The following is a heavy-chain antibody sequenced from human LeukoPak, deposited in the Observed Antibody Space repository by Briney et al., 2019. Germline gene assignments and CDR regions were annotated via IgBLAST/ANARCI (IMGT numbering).Heavy chain of an antibody. D-gene: IGHD3-10*02. J-gene: IGHJ6*04. V-gene: IGHV3-48*04. CDR3: AELGITMIGGV. CDR2: ISSSGSTI. CDR1: AFTFSSYS. Sequence: GGSLRLSCAASAFTFSSYSMNWVRQAPGKGLEWVSYISSSGSTIYYADSVKGRFTISRDNAKNSLYLQMNSLRAEDTAVYYCAELGITMIGGVWGKGTTVTISS.